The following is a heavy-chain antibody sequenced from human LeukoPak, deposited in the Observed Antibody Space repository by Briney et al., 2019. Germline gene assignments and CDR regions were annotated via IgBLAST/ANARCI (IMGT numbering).Heavy chain of an antibody. Sequence: SGTLSLTCTVSGGSISGYYWVWIRQPPGKGLEWIGYIYYSGNTNYNPSLKSRVTISVDTSKNQFSLKLSSVTAADTAVYYCARVSGDYSHYYYYMDVWGKGTTVTVSS. CDR2: IYYSGNT. CDR1: GGSISGYY. J-gene: IGHJ6*03. V-gene: IGHV4-59*12. D-gene: IGHD4-17*01. CDR3: ARVSGDYSHYYYYMDV.